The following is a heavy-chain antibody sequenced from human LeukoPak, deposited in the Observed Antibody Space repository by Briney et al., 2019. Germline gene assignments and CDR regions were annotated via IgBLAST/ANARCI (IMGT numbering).Heavy chain of an antibody. V-gene: IGHV4-39*07. CDR3: ARDAGVAVSATPNYFAY. J-gene: IGHJ4*02. Sequence: SETLSLTCAVSGGSISSSTYYWGWIRQPPGKGLEWIGNIFYTGNTYYNPSLKSRVTISVDMSRNQFSLKLTSVTAADTAMYYCARDAGVAVSATPNYFAYWGQGTLVTVSS. CDR2: IFYTGNT. D-gene: IGHD2-15*01. CDR1: GGSISSSTYY.